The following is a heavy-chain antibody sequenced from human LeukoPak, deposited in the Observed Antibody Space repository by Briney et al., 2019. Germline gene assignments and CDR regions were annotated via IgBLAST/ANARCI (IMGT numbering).Heavy chain of an antibody. V-gene: IGHV1-2*02. J-gene: IGHJ4*02. CDR3: ARVYNWNDNRPGSMGY. D-gene: IGHD1-1*01. CDR2: INPNSGGT. Sequence: ASVKVSCKASGYTFTGYYMHWVRRAPGQGLEWMGWINPNSGGTNYAQKFQGRVTMTRDTSISTAYMELSRLRSDDPAVYYCARVYNWNDNRPGSMGYWGQGTLVTVSS. CDR1: GYTFTGYY.